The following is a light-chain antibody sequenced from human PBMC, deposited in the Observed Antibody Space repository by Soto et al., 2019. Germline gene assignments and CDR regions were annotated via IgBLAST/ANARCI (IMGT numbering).Light chain of an antibody. CDR3: SSYAGTATLYV. J-gene: IGLJ1*01. CDR1: SSDVGGYDY. Sequence: QSVLTQPPSASGSPGQSVTISCTGSSSDVGGYDYVSWYQQHPGKAPKLLIYEVSKRPSGVPDRFSGSKSGNTASLTVSGLQAEDEADYYCSSYAGTATLYVFGVGTKLTVL. CDR2: EVS. V-gene: IGLV2-8*01.